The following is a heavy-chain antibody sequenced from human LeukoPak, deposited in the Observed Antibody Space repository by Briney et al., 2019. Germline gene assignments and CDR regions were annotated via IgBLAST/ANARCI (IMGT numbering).Heavy chain of an antibody. CDR1: GFTFSSYG. Sequence: GGSLRLSCAASGFTFSSYGMHWVRQAPGKGLEWVAVISYDGSNKYYADSVKGRFTISRDNSKNTLYLQMNSLRAEDTATYYCAKNSPLINMIVILPPPDSWGQGSLVAVSS. V-gene: IGHV3-30*18. D-gene: IGHD3-22*01. J-gene: IGHJ4*02. CDR3: AKNSPLINMIVILPPPDS. CDR2: ISYDGSNK.